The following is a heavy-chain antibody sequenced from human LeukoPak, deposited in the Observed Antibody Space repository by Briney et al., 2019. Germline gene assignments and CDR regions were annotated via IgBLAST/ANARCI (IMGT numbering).Heavy chain of an antibody. Sequence: ASVKASCKASGYTFTSHCMHWVRQAPGRGLEWLGIINTSGGFTNYAQKFQGSASMTCDTSTSTVYMELSRLRSDDTAAYFCARADFNSSWYQFDYWGQGTLVTVSS. V-gene: IGHV1-46*01. D-gene: IGHD6-13*01. CDR1: GYTFTSHC. CDR2: INTSGGFT. J-gene: IGHJ4*02. CDR3: ARADFNSSWYQFDY.